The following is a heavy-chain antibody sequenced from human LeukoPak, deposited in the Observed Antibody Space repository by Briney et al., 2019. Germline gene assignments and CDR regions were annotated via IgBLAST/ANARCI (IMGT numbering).Heavy chain of an antibody. CDR2: INPNSGGT. CDR3: ARDSVKTAAAGSYYYGMDV. V-gene: IGHV1-2*02. CDR1: GYTFTGYY. J-gene: IGHJ6*02. D-gene: IGHD6-13*01. Sequence: GASVKVSCKASGYTFTGYYMHWVRQAPGQGLEWMGWINPNSGGTNYAQKFQGRVTMTRDTSISTAYMELSRLRSDDTAVYYCARDSVKTAAAGSYYYGMDVWGQGTTVTVSS.